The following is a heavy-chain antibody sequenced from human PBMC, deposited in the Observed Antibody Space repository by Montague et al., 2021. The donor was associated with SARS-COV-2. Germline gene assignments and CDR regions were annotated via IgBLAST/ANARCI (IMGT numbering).Heavy chain of an antibody. Sequence: SETLSLTCAVYRGSISDYYWTWIRQSPERGLEWIGEISHSSDTNYNPSLKRRVSMSMDTSNNKFSLWLGSVTAADTAVYYCARERLEDWGRGTGACFGPWGQGTLVTVSA. CDR1: RGSISDYY. V-gene: IGHV4-34*01. CDR3: ARERLEDWGRGTGACFGP. CDR2: ISHSSDT. J-gene: IGHJ5*02. D-gene: IGHD3-16*01.